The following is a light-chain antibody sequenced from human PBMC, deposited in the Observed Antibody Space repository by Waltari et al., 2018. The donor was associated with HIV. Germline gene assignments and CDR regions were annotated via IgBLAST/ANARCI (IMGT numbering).Light chain of an antibody. V-gene: IGLV1-44*01. CDR2: NNS. J-gene: IGLJ1*01. CDR3: AAWDARLDGLYV. Sequence: QSVLTQPPSASGTPGQRVTISCSGSGSNIGNYTVNWYQLLPGTAPRLHIYNNSRRPSGVPDRFSGSKSGTSASLAISGLQSDDEDGYYCAAWDARLDGLYVFGTGTRVTVL. CDR1: GSNIGNYT.